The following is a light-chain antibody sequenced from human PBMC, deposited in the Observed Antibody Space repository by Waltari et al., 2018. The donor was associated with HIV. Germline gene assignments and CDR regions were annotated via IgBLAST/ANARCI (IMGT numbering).Light chain of an antibody. CDR2: AAS. J-gene: IGKJ5*01. Sequence: DVQMTQSPFSLSESEGDSITITCRASQDIDNYLVWFQQKPGKAPKSLIYAASSLQSGVPSKFSGSRSGRDFTLTISSLQPEDFATYYCQQYQSYPITFGQGTRLEIK. CDR3: QQYQSYPIT. CDR1: QDIDNY. V-gene: IGKV1-16*02.